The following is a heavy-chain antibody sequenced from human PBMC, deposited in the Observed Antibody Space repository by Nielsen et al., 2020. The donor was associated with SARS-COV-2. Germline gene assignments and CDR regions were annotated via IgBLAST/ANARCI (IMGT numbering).Heavy chain of an antibody. Sequence: EGSLRLSCTASGFTFSIYSMNWVRQAPGKGLQWVSSITSSSNYIYYTDSVKGRFTISRDNAKNSLYLQMNSLRAEDTAVYYCARSDYDYVRSPFDYWGQGTLVTVSS. CDR1: GFTFSIYS. CDR3: ARSDYDYVRSPFDY. CDR2: ITSSSNYI. D-gene: IGHD3-16*01. J-gene: IGHJ4*02. V-gene: IGHV3-21*01.